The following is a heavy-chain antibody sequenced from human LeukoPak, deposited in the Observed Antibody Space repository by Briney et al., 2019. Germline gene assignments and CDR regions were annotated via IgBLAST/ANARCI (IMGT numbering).Heavy chain of an antibody. CDR1: GDSISSNNW. CDR2: IYYSGII. D-gene: IGHD3-10*01. J-gene: IGHJ6*04. Sequence: PSDTLSLTCAVSGDSISSNNWWGWIRQPPGKGLEWIGYIYYSGIIHYNASLKSRVTMSVDTPKNQFSLKLNSVTAVDTAVYYCAKKPNTVYYFDVWGKGTTVTVSS. V-gene: IGHV4-28*05. CDR3: AKKPNTVYYFDV.